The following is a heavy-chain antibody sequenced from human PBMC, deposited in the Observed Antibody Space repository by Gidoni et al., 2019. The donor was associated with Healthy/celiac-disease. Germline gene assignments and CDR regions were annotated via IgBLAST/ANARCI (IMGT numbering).Heavy chain of an antibody. CDR3: ARAGTTVVTISYYFDY. V-gene: IGHV3-21*01. D-gene: IGHD4-17*01. Sequence: EVQLVESGGGLVKPGGSLRLSCPASGFTCSTYSMNWVRQAPGKGLEWVSSISSSSSYIYYADSVKGRFTISRDNAKNSLYLQMNSLRAEDTAVYYCARAGTTVVTISYYFDYWGQGTLVTVSS. CDR1: GFTCSTYS. CDR2: ISSSSSYI. J-gene: IGHJ4*02.